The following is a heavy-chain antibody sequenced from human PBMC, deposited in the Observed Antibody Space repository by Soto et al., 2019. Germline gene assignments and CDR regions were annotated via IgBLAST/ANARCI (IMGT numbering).Heavy chain of an antibody. CDR1: GFTFDDHA. J-gene: IGHJ4*02. Sequence: EVQLVESGGGLVQPGRSLRLSCAASGFTFDDHAMHWVREVPGKGLEWVSGISWNSGNIGYADSVKGRFTISRANAEISMYLQMNSLRVEDTALYYCVRDMDVSGYARFDYWGQGALVTVSS. V-gene: IGHV3-9*01. CDR2: ISWNSGNI. D-gene: IGHD3-22*01. CDR3: VRDMDVSGYARFDY.